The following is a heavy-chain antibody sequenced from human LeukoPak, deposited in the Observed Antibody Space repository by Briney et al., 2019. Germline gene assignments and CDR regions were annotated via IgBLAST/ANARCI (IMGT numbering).Heavy chain of an antibody. CDR3: AKVGLDCSSTSCYGEDYYFDY. D-gene: IGHD2-2*01. CDR2: INPNNGGT. Sequence: ASVKVSCKASGYTFTGYYMHWVRQAPGQGHEWMGRINPNNGGTNYAQKFQGRVTMTRDTSISTAYMELSRLTSDDTASYYCAKVGLDCSSTSCYGEDYYFDYWGQGTLVTVSS. V-gene: IGHV1-2*06. J-gene: IGHJ4*02. CDR1: GYTFTGYY.